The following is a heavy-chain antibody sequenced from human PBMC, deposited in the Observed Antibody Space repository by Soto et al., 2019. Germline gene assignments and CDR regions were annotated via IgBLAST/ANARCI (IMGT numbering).Heavy chain of an antibody. CDR2: VYFSGNT. J-gene: IGHJ5*02. V-gene: IGHV4-59*12. CDR1: GGSLSSYY. Sequence: SETLSLTCTVSGGSLSSYYWTWIRQSPGKGLEWIGYVYFSGNTNYNPSLKSRVTISIDTSKNQFSLRLRSVTAADTAVYYCVRDGTKTLRDWFDPWGQGISVTVSS. D-gene: IGHD1-1*01. CDR3: VRDGTKTLRDWFDP.